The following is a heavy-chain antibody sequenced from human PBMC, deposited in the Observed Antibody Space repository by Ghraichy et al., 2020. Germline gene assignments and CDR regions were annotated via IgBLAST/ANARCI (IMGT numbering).Heavy chain of an antibody. CDR1: GYTFTSYG. D-gene: IGHD6-19*01. J-gene: IGHJ4*02. CDR2: ISAYNGNT. Sequence: ASVKVSCKASGYTFTSYGISWVRQAPGQGLEWMGWISAYNGNTNYAQKLQGRVTMTTDTSTSTAYMELRSLRSDDTAVYYCARDTDLHSSGWYKIDYWGQGTLVTVSS. V-gene: IGHV1-18*01. CDR3: ARDTDLHSSGWYKIDY.